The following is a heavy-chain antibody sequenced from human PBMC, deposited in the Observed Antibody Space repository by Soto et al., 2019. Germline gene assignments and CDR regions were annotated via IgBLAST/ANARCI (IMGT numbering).Heavy chain of an antibody. CDR1: GGSIRGYY. CDR2: MHTGGST. J-gene: IGHJ4*02. CDR3: VRASMPKAHFDD. V-gene: IGHV4-4*07. D-gene: IGHD2-2*01. Sequence: QMQLQESGPGLVKPSETLSLTCTVSGGSIRGYYWTWICQPAGRGLEWIGRMHTGGSTNYNPSLKSRVTISVDMSKNQISLKLTSVTAAETALYYCVRASMPKAHFDDWGQGTLVTVSS.